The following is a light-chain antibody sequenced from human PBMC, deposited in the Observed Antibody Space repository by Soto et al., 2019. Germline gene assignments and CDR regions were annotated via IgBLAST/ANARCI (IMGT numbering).Light chain of an antibody. V-gene: IGKV3-15*01. CDR3: HQYNNWPRT. Sequence: EIVMTQSPATLSVSPGERATLSCRASQSVSSNLAWYQQKPGQAPRLLIYGASTRATGIPARLSGSGSGTEFTFTISSLQSEDFAVYYCHQYNNWPRTFGRGTKVDIK. CDR1: QSVSSN. CDR2: GAS. J-gene: IGKJ2*01.